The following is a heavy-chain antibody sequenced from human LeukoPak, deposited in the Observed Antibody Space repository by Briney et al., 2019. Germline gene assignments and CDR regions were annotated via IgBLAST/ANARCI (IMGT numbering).Heavy chain of an antibody. Sequence: HRASVKVSCKASGYTFTSYGISWVRQAPGQGLEWMGWINPSSGGTNYAQKFQGRVTMTRDTSISTAYMELSRLRSDDTAVYYCARGTKMGIAAAGHDYWGQGTLVTVSS. CDR2: INPSSGGT. CDR1: GYTFTSYG. CDR3: ARGTKMGIAAAGHDY. J-gene: IGHJ4*02. D-gene: IGHD6-13*01. V-gene: IGHV1-2*02.